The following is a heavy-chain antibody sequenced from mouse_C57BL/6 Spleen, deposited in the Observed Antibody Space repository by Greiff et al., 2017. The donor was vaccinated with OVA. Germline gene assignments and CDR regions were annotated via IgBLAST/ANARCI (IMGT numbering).Heavy chain of an antibody. D-gene: IGHD2-4*01. Sequence: VQLQQSGAELVKPGASVKLSCTASGFNIKDYYMHWVKQRPEQGLEWIGRIDPEDGDTKYAPKFQGKATITADTSSNTAYLQLSSLTSEDTAVYYCARLDDYDVGGWYFDVWGTGTTVTVSS. J-gene: IGHJ1*03. CDR1: GFNIKDYY. CDR2: IDPEDGDT. V-gene: IGHV14-2*01. CDR3: ARLDDYDVGGWYFDV.